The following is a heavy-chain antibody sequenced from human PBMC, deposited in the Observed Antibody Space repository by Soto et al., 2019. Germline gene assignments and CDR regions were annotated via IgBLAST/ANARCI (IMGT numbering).Heavy chain of an antibody. D-gene: IGHD3-9*01. CDR3: ARDGDLRYFDWLLFPCYFDY. V-gene: IGHV3-11*01. J-gene: IGHJ4*02. Sequence: GGSLRLSCAASGFTFSDYYMSWIRQAPGKGLEWVSYISSSGSTIYYADSVKGRFTISRDNAKNSLYLQMNSLGAEDTAVYYCARDGDLRYFDWLLFPCYFDYWGQGTLVTVSS. CDR1: GFTFSDYY. CDR2: ISSSGSTI.